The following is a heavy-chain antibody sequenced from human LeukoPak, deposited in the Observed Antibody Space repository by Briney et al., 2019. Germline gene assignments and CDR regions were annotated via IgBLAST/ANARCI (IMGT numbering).Heavy chain of an antibody. J-gene: IGHJ6*03. CDR2: ISSSGSTI. CDR3: ARDAYYYYYYMDV. V-gene: IGHV3-21*04. Sequence: GGSLRLSCAASGFTFSSYSMNWVRQAPGKGLEWVSSISSSGSTIYYADSVKGRFTISRDNAKNSLYLQMNSLRAEDTAVYYCARDAYYYYYYMDVWGKGTTVTISS. CDR1: GFTFSSYS.